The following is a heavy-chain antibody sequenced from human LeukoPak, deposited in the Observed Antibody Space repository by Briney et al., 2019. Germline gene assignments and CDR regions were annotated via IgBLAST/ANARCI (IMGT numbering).Heavy chain of an antibody. CDR2: IWYDGSIK. Sequence: PGGSLRLSCAASGFTFSSYGMHWGRQAPGKGLEWVAVIWYDGSIKSYADSVKGRFTISRDNSKNTLYLQMNSLRAEDTAVYYCAKALIPRDTAMVKGYWGQGTLVTVSS. V-gene: IGHV3-33*06. J-gene: IGHJ4*02. D-gene: IGHD5-18*01. CDR1: GFTFSSYG. CDR3: AKALIPRDTAMVKGY.